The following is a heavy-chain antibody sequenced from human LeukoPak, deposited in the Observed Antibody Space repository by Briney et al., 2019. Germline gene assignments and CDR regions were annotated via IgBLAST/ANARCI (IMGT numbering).Heavy chain of an antibody. CDR2: IYHTGST. CDR1: GYSISGGYY. D-gene: IGHD3-10*01. J-gene: IGHJ4*02. Sequence: PSETLSLTCTVSGYSISGGYYWGWIRQPPGKGLEWIGSIYHTGSTYYNPSLKSRVTISVDTSKNQFSLKLSSVTAADTAVYYCARGSPNMVRGVIIRRGLYYFDYWGQGTLVTVSS. V-gene: IGHV4-38-2*02. CDR3: ARGSPNMVRGVIIRRGLYYFDY.